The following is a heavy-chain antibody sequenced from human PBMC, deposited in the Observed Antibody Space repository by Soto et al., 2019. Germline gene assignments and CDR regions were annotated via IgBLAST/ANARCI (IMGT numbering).Heavy chain of an antibody. V-gene: IGHV4-59*01. D-gene: IGHD6-19*01. CDR1: GGSISSYY. CDR2: IYYSGST. J-gene: IGHJ5*02. Sequence: PSETVSLTCTVSGGSISSYYWSWIRQPPGKGLEWIGYIYYSGSTNYNPSLKSRVTISVDTSKNQFSLKLSSVTAADTAVYYCASSKGIAVAGSWGQGTLVTVSS. CDR3: ASSKGIAVAGS.